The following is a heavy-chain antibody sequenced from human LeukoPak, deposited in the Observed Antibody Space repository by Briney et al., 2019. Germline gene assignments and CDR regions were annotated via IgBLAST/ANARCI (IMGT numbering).Heavy chain of an antibody. Sequence: PGGSLRLSCAASGFTFSSYAVSWVRQAPGEGLGWVSTIARSTYYAGSVKGRFTISRDNSKNTLYLQMNSLRADDTAVYYCAISVNSAQYSYGHWGQGTLVTVSS. CDR2: IARST. CDR3: AISVNSAQYSYGH. D-gene: IGHD2/OR15-2a*01. V-gene: IGHV3-23*01. CDR1: GFTFSSYA. J-gene: IGHJ4*02.